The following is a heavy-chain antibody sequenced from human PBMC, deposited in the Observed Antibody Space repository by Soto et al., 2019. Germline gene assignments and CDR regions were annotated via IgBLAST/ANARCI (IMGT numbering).Heavy chain of an antibody. CDR3: ARALSGGYPD. D-gene: IGHD1-26*01. J-gene: IGHJ4*02. Sequence: EVQLVESGGGLVQPGGSLRLSCAASGFTFSDHYLDWVRQAPGKGLEWVGRSRNKGDSYTTEYAASVKGRFTISRDDLNNLLYLQMNSLKTEDTAVHYCARALSGGYPDWGQGTLVTVSS. CDR2: SRNKGDSYTT. V-gene: IGHV3-72*01. CDR1: GFTFSDHY.